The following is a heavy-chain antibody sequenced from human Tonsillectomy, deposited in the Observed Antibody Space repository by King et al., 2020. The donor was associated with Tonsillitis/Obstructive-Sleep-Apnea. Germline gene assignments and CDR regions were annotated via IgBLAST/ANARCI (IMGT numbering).Heavy chain of an antibody. V-gene: IGHV3-30*18. CDR3: AKDFQGYCSSTSCYDSPDY. D-gene: IGHD2-2*01. CDR1: GFTFISYG. J-gene: IGHJ4*02. CDR2: ISYDGSNK. Sequence: QLVQSGGGVVQPGRSLRLSCAASGFTFISYGMHWVRQAPGKGLEWVAVISYDGSNKYYADSVRGRFTISRDNSKNTLYLQMNSLRAEDTAVYYCAKDFQGYCSSTSCYDSPDYWGQGTLVTVSS.